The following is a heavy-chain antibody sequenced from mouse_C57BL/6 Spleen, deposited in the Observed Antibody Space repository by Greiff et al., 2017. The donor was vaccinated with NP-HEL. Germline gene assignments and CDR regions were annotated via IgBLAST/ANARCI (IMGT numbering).Heavy chain of an antibody. CDR1: GYAFSSSW. V-gene: IGHV1-82*01. Sequence: VQLQQSGPELVKPGASVKISCKASGYAFSSSWMNWVKQRPGKGLEWIGRIYPGDGDTNYNGKFKGKATLTADKSSSTAYMQLSSLTSEDSAVYCCARWNYGNYGYWGQGTTLTVSS. CDR3: ARWNYGNYGY. J-gene: IGHJ2*01. D-gene: IGHD2-1*01. CDR2: IYPGDGDT.